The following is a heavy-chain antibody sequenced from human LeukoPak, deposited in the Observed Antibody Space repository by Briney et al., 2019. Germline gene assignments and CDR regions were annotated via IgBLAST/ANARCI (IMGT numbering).Heavy chain of an antibody. CDR1: GGSISSSSYY. V-gene: IGHV4-61*05. J-gene: IGHJ5*02. CDR3: ARVNLGGTDGDNWFDP. Sequence: ASETLSLTCTVSGGSISSSSYYWGWIRQPPGKGLEWIGYIYYSGSTNYNPSLKSRVTISVDTSKNQFSLKLSSVTAADTAVYYCARVNLGGTDGDNWFDPWGQGTLVTVSS. CDR2: IYYSGST. D-gene: IGHD1-1*01.